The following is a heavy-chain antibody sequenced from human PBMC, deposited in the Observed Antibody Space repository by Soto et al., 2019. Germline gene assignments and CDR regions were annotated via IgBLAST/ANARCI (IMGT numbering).Heavy chain of an antibody. CDR3: ARHVSLSSGYYDYFDY. CDR1: GGSINTYY. V-gene: IGHV4-59*08. J-gene: IGHJ4*02. Sequence: SETLSLTCTVSGGSINTYYWSWIRQPPGKGLEWIGYIYYSGNTNYNPSLKSRVTISVDTSENQFSLKLTSVTAADTAVYYCARHVSLSSGYYDYFDYWGQGTLVTVSS. D-gene: IGHD3-22*01. CDR2: IYYSGNT.